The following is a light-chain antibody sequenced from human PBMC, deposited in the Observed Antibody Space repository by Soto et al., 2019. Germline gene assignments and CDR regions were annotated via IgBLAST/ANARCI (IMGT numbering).Light chain of an antibody. CDR1: HSVSSN. CDR2: DAS. CDR3: QQHSDWPLT. J-gene: IGKJ4*01. Sequence: EIVLTQSPVTLSLSPGERATLSCRASHSVSSNLAWYQQNPGQAPRLLIFDASKRATGIPVRFSGSGSGTDFTLTISSLEPEDFTVYYCQQHSDWPLTFGGGTRVEIK. V-gene: IGKV3-11*01.